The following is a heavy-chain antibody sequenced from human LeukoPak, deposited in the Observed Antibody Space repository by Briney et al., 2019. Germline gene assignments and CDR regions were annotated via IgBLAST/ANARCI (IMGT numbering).Heavy chain of an antibody. V-gene: IGHV4-61*02. CDR1: GGSISSGSHY. Sequence: SETLSLTCTVSGGSISSGSHYWSWIWQPAGKGLEWIGRIYTSGSTNYNPSLKSRVTISVDTSKNQFSLKLSSVTAADTAVYYCARETTYYYDSSGYYFDAFDIWGQGTMVTVSS. D-gene: IGHD3-22*01. J-gene: IGHJ3*02. CDR3: ARETTYYYDSSGYYFDAFDI. CDR2: IYTSGST.